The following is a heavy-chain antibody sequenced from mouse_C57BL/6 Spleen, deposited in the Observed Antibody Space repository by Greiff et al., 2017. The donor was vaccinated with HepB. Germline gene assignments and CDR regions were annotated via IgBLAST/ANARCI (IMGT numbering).Heavy chain of an antibody. CDR3: ARDRNYYGSSWFAY. CDR2: ISYSGST. V-gene: IGHV3-1*01. Sequence: EVKLMESGPGMVKPSQSLSLTCTVTGYSITSGYDWHWIRHFPGNKLEWMGYISYSGSTNYNPSLKSRISITHDTSKNHFFLKLNSVTTEDTATYYCARDRNYYGSSWFAYWGQGTLVTVSA. CDR1: GYSITSGYD. J-gene: IGHJ3*01. D-gene: IGHD1-1*01.